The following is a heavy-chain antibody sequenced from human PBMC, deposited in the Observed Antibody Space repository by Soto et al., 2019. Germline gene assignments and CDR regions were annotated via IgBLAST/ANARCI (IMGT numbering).Heavy chain of an antibody. V-gene: IGHV1-2*02. D-gene: IGHD3-16*01. CDR3: VRVGCNSHYDFDY. J-gene: IGHJ4*02. Sequence: QVQLVQSGAEVKKPGASVKVSCKASGYTFNSYYIHWVRQAPGQGLEWMGWINPNSDVTSYAQRFQDRVTMTSDTPITTAYMERTRLRSDDTAVYYCVRVGCNSHYDFDYGGQGTLITVAS. CDR2: INPNSDVT. CDR1: GYTFNSYY.